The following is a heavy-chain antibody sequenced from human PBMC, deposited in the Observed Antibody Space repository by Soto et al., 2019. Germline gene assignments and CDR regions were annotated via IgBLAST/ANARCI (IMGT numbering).Heavy chain of an antibody. D-gene: IGHD6-19*01. J-gene: IGHJ4*02. CDR1: GFTFSSYA. Sequence: VQLVESGGGVVQPGRSLRLSCAASGFTFSSYAMHWVRQAPDKGLEWVAVISYDGSNKYYADSVKGRFTISRDNSKNTLYLQMNSLRAEDTAVYYCARGQWLVRSSSDYWGQGTLVTVSS. CDR2: ISYDGSNK. V-gene: IGHV3-30-3*01. CDR3: ARGQWLVRSSSDY.